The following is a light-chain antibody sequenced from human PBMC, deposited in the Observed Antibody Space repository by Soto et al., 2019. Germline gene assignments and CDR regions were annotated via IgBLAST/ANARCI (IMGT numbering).Light chain of an antibody. CDR1: SSDIGSYNR. CDR3: NSFTSSSPYL. Sequence: QSVLTQPASVSGSPGQSITISCTGTSSDIGSYNRVSWYQQPPGTAPKLIIYEVNNRPSGVPDRFSGSKSGNTASLTISGLQAEDEAHYYCNSFTSSSPYLFGTGTKVTV. J-gene: IGLJ1*01. V-gene: IGLV2-18*02. CDR2: EVN.